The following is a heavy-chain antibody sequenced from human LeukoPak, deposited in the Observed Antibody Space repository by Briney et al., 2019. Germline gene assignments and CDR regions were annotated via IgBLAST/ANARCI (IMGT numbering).Heavy chain of an antibody. V-gene: IGHV4-39*01. D-gene: IGHD4-23*01. CDR1: GGSISSSSYY. CDR3: ARVTEWYNWFDP. J-gene: IGHJ5*02. CDR2: IYYSGST. Sequence: SETLSLTCTVSGGSISSSSYYWGWIRQPPGKGLEWIGSIYYSGSTYYNPSLKSRVTISVDTSKNRFSLKLSSVTAADTAVYYCARVTEWYNWFDPWGQGTLVTVSS.